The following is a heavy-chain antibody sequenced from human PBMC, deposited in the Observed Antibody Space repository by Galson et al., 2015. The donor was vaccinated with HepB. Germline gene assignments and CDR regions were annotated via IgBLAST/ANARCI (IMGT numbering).Heavy chain of an antibody. Sequence: ETLSLTCTVSGGSISSSSYYWGWIRQPPGKGLEWIGSIYYSGSTYYNPSLKSRVTISVDTSKNQFSLKLSSVTAADTAVYYCARQQIPDGYMGLDAFDIWGQGTMVTVSS. CDR3: ARQQIPDGYMGLDAFDI. CDR1: GGSISSSSYY. CDR2: IYYSGST. D-gene: IGHD5-24*01. V-gene: IGHV4-39*01. J-gene: IGHJ3*02.